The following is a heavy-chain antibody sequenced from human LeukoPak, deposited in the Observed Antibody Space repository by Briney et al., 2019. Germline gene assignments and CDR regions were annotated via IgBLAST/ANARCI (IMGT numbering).Heavy chain of an antibody. J-gene: IGHJ6*04. CDR1: GYTFTSYY. D-gene: IGHD3-10*01. V-gene: IGHV1-46*01. Sequence: ASVKVSCEASGYTFTSYYMHWVRQAPGQGLEWMGIINPSGGSTTYAQRFQGRVTMTRDMSTSTVYMELSSLRSDDTAVYYCARDLMVRGMSRLDVWGEGTTVTISS. CDR2: INPSGGST. CDR3: ARDLMVRGMSRLDV.